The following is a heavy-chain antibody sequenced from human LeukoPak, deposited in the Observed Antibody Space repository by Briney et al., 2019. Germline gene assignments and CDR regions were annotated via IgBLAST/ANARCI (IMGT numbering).Heavy chain of an antibody. CDR2: ICYDGSYK. Sequence: GGSLRLSCAASGLNFKIYGMEWVRQAPGKGLEWVSFICYDGSYKYYADSVRGRFSISRDNSKNTLYLQMNSLRAEDTAVYYCATYYGGNPEYLQHWGQGALVIVSS. J-gene: IGHJ1*01. CDR3: ATYYGGNPEYLQH. D-gene: IGHD2-21*01. CDR1: GLNFKIYG. V-gene: IGHV3-30*02.